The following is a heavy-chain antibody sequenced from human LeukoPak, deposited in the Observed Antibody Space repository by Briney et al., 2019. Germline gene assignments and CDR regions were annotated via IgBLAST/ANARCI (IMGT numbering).Heavy chain of an antibody. CDR2: IYYSGST. D-gene: IGHD6-19*01. J-gene: IGHJ6*02. V-gene: IGHV4-59*08. CDR3: ARGDMGSGWYYYYGMDV. CDR1: GGSISSYY. Sequence: SETLSLTCTVSGGSISSYYWSWIRQPPGKGLEWIGYIYYSGSTNYNPSLKSRVTIPVDTSKNQFSLKLSSVTAADTAVYYCARGDMGSGWYYYYGMDVWGQGTTVTVSS.